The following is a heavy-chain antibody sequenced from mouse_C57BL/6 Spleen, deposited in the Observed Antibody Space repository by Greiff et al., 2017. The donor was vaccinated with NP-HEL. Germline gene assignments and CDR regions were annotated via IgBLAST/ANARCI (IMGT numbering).Heavy chain of an antibody. CDR1: GYAFSSSW. CDR2: IYPGDGDT. V-gene: IGHV1-82*01. J-gene: IGHJ4*01. Sequence: QVQLQQSGPELVKPGASVKISCKASGYAFSSSWMNWVKQRPGKGLEWIGRIYPGDGDTNYNGKFKGKATLTADKSSSTAYMQLSSLTSEDSAVYFCARSPYFYMDYWGQGTSVTVSS. CDR3: ARSPYFYMDY. D-gene: IGHD2-10*01.